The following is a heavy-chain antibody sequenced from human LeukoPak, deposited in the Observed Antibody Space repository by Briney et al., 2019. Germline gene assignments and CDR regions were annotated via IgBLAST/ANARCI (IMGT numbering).Heavy chain of an antibody. V-gene: IGHV4-59*01. Sequence: SETLSLTCTVSGGSISSYYWNWIRLSPGKGLEWIGYIFYTGSTNYNPSLKSRVTISVDTSKKQFSLKLSSVTAADTAVYYCAREVYGSGSYHEPHFDSWGQGTLVTVSS. D-gene: IGHD3-10*01. J-gene: IGHJ4*02. CDR1: GGSISSYY. CDR2: IFYTGST. CDR3: AREVYGSGSYHEPHFDS.